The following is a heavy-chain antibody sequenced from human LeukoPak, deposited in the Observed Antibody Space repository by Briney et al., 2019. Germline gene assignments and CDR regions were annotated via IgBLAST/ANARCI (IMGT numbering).Heavy chain of an antibody. CDR2: IYTSGSI. Sequence: SETLSLTCTVSGGSISSGSYYWRWPRQPAGKGLEGIGRIYTSGSINYNPSLKSRVTISVDTSQKQFSLKLSSVTAADTAVYYCARDVWGYCSGGSCCFFDYRGQGTLGTVSS. CDR3: ARDVWGYCSGGSCCFFDY. V-gene: IGHV4-61*02. D-gene: IGHD2-15*01. J-gene: IGHJ4*02. CDR1: GGSISSGSYY.